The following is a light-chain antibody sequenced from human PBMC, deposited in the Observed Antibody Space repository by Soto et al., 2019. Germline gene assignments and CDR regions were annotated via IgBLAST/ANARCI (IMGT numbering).Light chain of an antibody. J-gene: IGLJ1*01. Sequence: QSVLTQPRSVSGSPGQSVTISCTGTSSDVGRYDYVSWYQQHPGKAPKLIVYDVAERPSGVTDRFSGFKSGNTASLTISGLQAEDEADYSCCSFAGSYSYVFGTGTKVTVL. CDR3: CSFAGSYSYV. V-gene: IGLV2-11*01. CDR1: SSDVGRYDY. CDR2: DVA.